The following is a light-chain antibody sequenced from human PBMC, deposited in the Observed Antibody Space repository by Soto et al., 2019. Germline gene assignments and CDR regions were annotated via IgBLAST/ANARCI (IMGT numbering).Light chain of an antibody. CDR2: GAS. Sequence: EIVLTQSPGTLSLSPGERATLSCRASQSISSSYLAWYQQKPGQAPRPLIYGASSRATGIPDRFSGSGSGTDFTLTISRLEPEDFAVYYCQQSGSSPYSFGQGTKLEIK. J-gene: IGKJ2*01. CDR1: QSISSSY. V-gene: IGKV3-20*01. CDR3: QQSGSSPYS.